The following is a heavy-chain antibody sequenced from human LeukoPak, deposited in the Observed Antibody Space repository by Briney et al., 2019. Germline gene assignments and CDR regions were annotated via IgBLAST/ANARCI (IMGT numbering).Heavy chain of an antibody. CDR2: ISYDGSNK. D-gene: IGHD2-15*01. Sequence: GGPLRLSCAASGFTFSSYGMHWVRQAPGRGLEGVAVISYDGSNKYYADSVKGRFTISRDNSKNTLYLQMNSLRAEDTAVYYCAKNGDRGAYCSGGSCYPYYYYYMDVWGKGTTVTISS. CDR1: GFTFSSYG. V-gene: IGHV3-30*18. J-gene: IGHJ6*03. CDR3: AKNGDRGAYCSGGSCYPYYYYYMDV.